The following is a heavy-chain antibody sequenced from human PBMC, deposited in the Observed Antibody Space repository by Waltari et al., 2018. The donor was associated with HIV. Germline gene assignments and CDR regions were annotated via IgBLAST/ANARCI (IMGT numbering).Heavy chain of an antibody. CDR3: ARVPGFSSGVFEY. CDR1: GCSIRSYY. Sequence: QVQLQESGPGRVKPSDTLSLTCTVSGCSIRSYYCSWIRQPPEKGLEWIGYIYSTGSANYNPARKTRVNMSVDTSKNQFSLNLTSVTAADTAVYYCARVPGFSSGVFEYWGQGTLVTVSS. CDR2: IYSTGSA. J-gene: IGHJ4*02. D-gene: IGHD6-19*01. V-gene: IGHV4-59*13.